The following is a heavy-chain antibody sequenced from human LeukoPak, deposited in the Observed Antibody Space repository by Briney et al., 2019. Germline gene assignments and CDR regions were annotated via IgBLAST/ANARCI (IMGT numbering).Heavy chain of an antibody. D-gene: IGHD5-18*01. V-gene: IGHV4-34*01. CDR1: GGSFSGYY. CDR3: ARGKFLSQRDGIQLWIDY. Sequence: SETLSLTCAVYGGSFSGYYWSWIRQPPGKGLEWIGEINHSGSTNYNPSLKSRVTISVDTSKNQFSLRLSSVTAADTAVYYCARGKFLSQRDGIQLWIDYWGQGTLVTVSS. CDR2: INHSGST. J-gene: IGHJ4*02.